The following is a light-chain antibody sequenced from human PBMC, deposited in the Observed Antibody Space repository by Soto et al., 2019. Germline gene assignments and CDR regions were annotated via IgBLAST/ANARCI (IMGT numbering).Light chain of an antibody. CDR1: HDVRSW. CDR2: GAS. J-gene: IGKJ1*01. CDR3: RQAHGDPWT. V-gene: IGKV1-12*02. Sequence: DIQMTQSPSSVSASVGDRVTISCRASHDVRSWLAWYQQKPGKAPNLLIYGASTLQSGVPSRFRGSGFGTDVSLTISSLQPEDFATHSCRQAHGDPWTVGQGTKVEI.